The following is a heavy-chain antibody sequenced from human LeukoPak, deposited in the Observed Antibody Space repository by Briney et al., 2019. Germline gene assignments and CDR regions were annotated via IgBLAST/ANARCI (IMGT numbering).Heavy chain of an antibody. V-gene: IGHV3-74*03. J-gene: IGHJ4*02. CDR3: ARDKKSGESSEIDY. D-gene: IGHD3-10*01. CDR2: INRDGSTT. Sequence: GGSLRLSCAASGFTFSNYWVHWVRQAPGKGLVWVSRINRDGSTTKYADSVKGRFTVSRDNAKNTLSLQMDSLRAEETAVYYCARDKKSGESSEIDYWGQGTLVTVSS. CDR1: GFTFSNYW.